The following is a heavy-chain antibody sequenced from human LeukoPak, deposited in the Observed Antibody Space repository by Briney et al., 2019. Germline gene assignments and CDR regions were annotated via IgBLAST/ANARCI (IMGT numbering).Heavy chain of an antibody. J-gene: IGHJ4*02. CDR2: IYYSGST. V-gene: IGHV4-59*01. Sequence: SETLSLTCTVSGGSISSYYWSWIRQPPGKGLEWIGYIYYSGSTNYNPSLKSRVTISVDTSKNQFSLKLSSVTAVDTAVYYCASSPFGVVTTYYFDYWGQGTLVTVSS. CDR3: ASSPFGVVTTYYFDY. CDR1: GGSISSYY. D-gene: IGHD3-3*01.